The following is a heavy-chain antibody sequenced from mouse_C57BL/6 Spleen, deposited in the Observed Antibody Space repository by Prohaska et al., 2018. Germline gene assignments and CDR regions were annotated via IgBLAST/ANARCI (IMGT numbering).Heavy chain of an antibody. V-gene: IGHV2-2*01. CDR1: GFSLTSYG. Sequence: QVQLKQSGPGLVQPSQSLSITCTVSGFSLTSYGVHWVRQSPGKGLEWLGVRWSGGSTDYNAAFISRLSISKDNSKSQVFFKMNSLQADDTAIYYCARHYYGSSYWYFDVWGTGTTVTVSS. D-gene: IGHD1-1*01. CDR2: RWSGGST. CDR3: ARHYYGSSYWYFDV. J-gene: IGHJ1*03.